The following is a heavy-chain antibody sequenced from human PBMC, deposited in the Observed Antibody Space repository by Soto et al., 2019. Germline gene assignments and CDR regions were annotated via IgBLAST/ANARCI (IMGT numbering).Heavy chain of an antibody. CDR1: GFTFTTYA. D-gene: IGHD6-13*01. V-gene: IGHV3-23*01. CDR3: GGGRIAAAGTWYWFDY. CDR2: ISGSGTTT. Sequence: GGSLRLSCAASGFTFTTYAINWVRQAPGKGLEWVSGISGSGTTTYYADSVKGRFTVSRDNSKNTVFLQMNSLRVEDTAVYYWGGGRIAAAGTWYWFDYWGQGTLVTVSS. J-gene: IGHJ4*02.